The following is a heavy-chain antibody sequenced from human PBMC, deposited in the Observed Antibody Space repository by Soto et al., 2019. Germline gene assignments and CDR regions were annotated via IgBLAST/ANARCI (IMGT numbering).Heavy chain of an antibody. D-gene: IGHD3-3*01. J-gene: IGHJ6*02. CDR3: ARLTPGTYYDFWSGYYYYGMDV. Sequence: ETLSLTCAVYGGSFSGYYWSWIRQPPGKGLEWIGEINHSGSTNYNPSLKSRVTISVDTSKNQFSLKLSSVTAADTAVYYCARLTPGTYYDFWSGYYYYGMDVWGQGTTVTVSS. CDR2: INHSGST. CDR1: GGSFSGYY. V-gene: IGHV4-34*01.